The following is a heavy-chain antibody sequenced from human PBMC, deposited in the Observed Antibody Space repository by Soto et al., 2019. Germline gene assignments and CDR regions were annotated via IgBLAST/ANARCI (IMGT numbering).Heavy chain of an antibody. CDR2: IYYGGST. J-gene: IGHJ2*01. D-gene: IGHD3-10*02. V-gene: IGHV4-59*01. CDR3: AFFFQAEDGIRDVRSVSAVRLNRSSDL. Sequence: GKGLEWIGYIYYGGSTNYNPSLKSRLTISVDTSRNQFSLKLSSVTVADTAVYYCAFFFQAEDGIRDVRSVSAVRLNRSSDL.